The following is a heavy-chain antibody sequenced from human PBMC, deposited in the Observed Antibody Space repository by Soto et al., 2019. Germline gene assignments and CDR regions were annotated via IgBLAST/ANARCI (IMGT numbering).Heavy chain of an antibody. Sequence: GGSLRLSCAASGFTFSSYAMSWVRQAPGKGLEWISAVSGSGGSTYYADSVKGRFTISRDNSKDTLYLQMNNLRAEDTAVYYCARVMSLCWFDPWGQGTLVTVSS. J-gene: IGHJ5*02. CDR1: GFTFSSYA. CDR3: ARVMSLCWFDP. V-gene: IGHV3-23*01. CDR2: VSGSGGST.